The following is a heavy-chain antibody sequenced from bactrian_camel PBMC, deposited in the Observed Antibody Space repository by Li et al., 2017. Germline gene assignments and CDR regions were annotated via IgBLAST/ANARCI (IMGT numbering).Heavy chain of an antibody. CDR1: GFTFRIYW. V-gene: IGHV3S1*01. CDR3: VRDEMPSLGY. J-gene: IGHJ6*01. Sequence: HVQLVESGGGLVQPGGSLRLSCAASGFTFRIYWMYWVRQAPGKGLEWVSTIHSAGGSTYYAESVKGRFTISRDNAMNTLYLQMNSLKPEDTAVYYCVRDEMPSLGYWGLGTQVTVS. CDR2: IHSAGGST.